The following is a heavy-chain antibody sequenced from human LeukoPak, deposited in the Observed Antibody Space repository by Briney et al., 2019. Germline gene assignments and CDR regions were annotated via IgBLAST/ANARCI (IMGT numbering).Heavy chain of an antibody. V-gene: IGHV3-48*04. J-gene: IGHJ6*03. CDR2: ISSSSSTI. Sequence: GGSLRLSCAASGFTFSSYSMNWVRQAPGKGLEWVSYISSSSSTIYYADSVKGRSTISRDNAKNSLYLQMNSLRAEDTAVYYCAKDGGEYYDILTGYYPRLYYMDVWGKGTTVTISS. CDR3: AKDGGEYYDILTGYYPRLYYMDV. D-gene: IGHD3-9*01. CDR1: GFTFSSYS.